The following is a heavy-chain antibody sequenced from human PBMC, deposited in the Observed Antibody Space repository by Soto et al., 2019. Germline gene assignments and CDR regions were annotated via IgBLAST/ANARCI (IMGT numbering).Heavy chain of an antibody. CDR1: GFIFSNYY. J-gene: IGHJ4*01. CDR2: ISSRDLSI. CDR3: ARVSDAGWHVNRGDYFDH. D-gene: IGHD6-19*01. Sequence: PGGSLRLSCTASGFIFSNYYMSWIRQAPGKGLEWVSSISSRDLSIYYADSVKGRFTIFMDNAKNYLFLHMSNLRAADTAVYYCARVSDAGWHVNRGDYFDHWGLGTLLTVSS. V-gene: IGHV3-11*01.